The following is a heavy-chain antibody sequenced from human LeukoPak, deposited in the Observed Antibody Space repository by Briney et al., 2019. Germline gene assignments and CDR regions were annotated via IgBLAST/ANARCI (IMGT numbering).Heavy chain of an antibody. Sequence: PGGSLRLSCAASGFLFSRNWMSWVHQAPGKGLEWVANVKEDGSEKYYVESMKGRFTISRDNVKNSLYLQINSLRAEDTAVYYCARDSFETDIDYWGQGTLVTVSS. J-gene: IGHJ4*02. V-gene: IGHV3-7*01. CDR2: VKEDGSEK. D-gene: IGHD1-14*01. CDR1: GFLFSRNW. CDR3: ARDSFETDIDY.